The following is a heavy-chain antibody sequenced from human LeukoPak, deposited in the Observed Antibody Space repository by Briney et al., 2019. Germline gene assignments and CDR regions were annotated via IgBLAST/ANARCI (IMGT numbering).Heavy chain of an antibody. V-gene: IGHV5-51*01. J-gene: IGHJ4*02. CDR2: IYPGDSDT. Sequence: GESLKISCKGSGYSFTGYWIGWVRQMPGKGLEWMGIIYPGDSDTRYSPSFQGQVTISADKSISTPYLQWSSLKASDTAMYYCARHEETFGGVIALDYWGQGTLVTVSS. CDR1: GYSFTGYW. CDR3: ARHEETFGGVIALDY. D-gene: IGHD3-16*02.